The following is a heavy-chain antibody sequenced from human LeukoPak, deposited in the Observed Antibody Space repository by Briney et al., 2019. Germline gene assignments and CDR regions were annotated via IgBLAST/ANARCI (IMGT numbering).Heavy chain of an antibody. V-gene: IGHV3-23*01. D-gene: IGHD3-10*01. CDR2: ISGSGSAT. Sequence: QPGGSLRLSCAASGFTFSNYAMSLVRQAPGKGLEWGSAISGSGSATYYTDSVKGRFTISSDSSKNTPYLQLNSLRAEDTAVYYCAKRTYGSGTYYSFDYWGQGTLVTVSS. J-gene: IGHJ4*02. CDR3: AKRTYGSGTYYSFDY. CDR1: GFTFSNYA.